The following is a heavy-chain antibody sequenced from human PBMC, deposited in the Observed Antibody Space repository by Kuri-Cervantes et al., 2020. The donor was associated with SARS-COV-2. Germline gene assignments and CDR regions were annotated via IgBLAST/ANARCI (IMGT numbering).Heavy chain of an antibody. CDR1: GGTFSSYA. CDR2: ITTMPGIT. D-gene: IGHD6-13*01. V-gene: IGHV1-69*10. CDR3: ARGSSIAAAVSDY. Sequence: SVKVSCKASGGTFSSYAISWVRQAPGQGPEWMGGITTMPGITDYAQRFQGRVMITADKSTSTAYMELSSLRSEDTAVYYCARGSSIAAAVSDYWGQGTLVTVSS. J-gene: IGHJ4*02.